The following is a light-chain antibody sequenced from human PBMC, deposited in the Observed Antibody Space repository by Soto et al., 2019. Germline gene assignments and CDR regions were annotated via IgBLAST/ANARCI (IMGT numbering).Light chain of an antibody. Sequence: DIQMTQSPSILSSSVGDRVTIPCRSSQTITNWLAWYQQKPGKAPRLLIYDASSLESWVPSRFSGSGSGTEFTLTISSLQSEDFATYYCQQYKSFWTFGQGTRREIK. CDR3: QQYKSFWT. J-gene: IGKJ5*01. CDR2: DAS. CDR1: QTITNW. V-gene: IGKV1-5*01.